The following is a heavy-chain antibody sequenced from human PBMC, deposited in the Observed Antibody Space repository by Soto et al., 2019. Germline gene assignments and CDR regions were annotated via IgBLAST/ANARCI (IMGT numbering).Heavy chain of an antibody. CDR2: TYYRSKWYN. CDR3: ARGETAMVVPFGY. CDR1: GDSVSGNSAA. J-gene: IGHJ4*02. V-gene: IGHV6-1*01. Sequence: SPTLSLTCAISGDSVSGNSAAWNWIRQSPSRGLEWLGRTYYRSKWYNDYAVSVKSRISINPDTSKNPFSLQLNSVTPEDTAVYYCARGETAMVVPFGYWGQGTLVTVSS. D-gene: IGHD5-18*01.